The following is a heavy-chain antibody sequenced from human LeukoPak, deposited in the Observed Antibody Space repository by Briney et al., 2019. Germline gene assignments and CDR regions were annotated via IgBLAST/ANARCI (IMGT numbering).Heavy chain of an antibody. J-gene: IGHJ3*02. CDR3: ARNRVGFHYADAFAM. D-gene: IGHD5-24*01. V-gene: IGHV3-30*02. CDR1: GFSLIKSD. CDR2: IQYDGSEK. Sequence: GRFLRLSCAASGFSLIKSDMHWCRQAPGKGLEWVAFIQYDGSEKRYADSLKGRFTISRDNSKNPLYLQTNSLRGEDAAVYYCARNRVGFHYADAFAMWGKGTMVTVSS.